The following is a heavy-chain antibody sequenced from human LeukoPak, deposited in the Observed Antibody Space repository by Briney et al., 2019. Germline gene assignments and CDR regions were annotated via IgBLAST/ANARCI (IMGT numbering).Heavy chain of an antibody. CDR2: ISGSGGST. CDR1: GFTFSSYA. V-gene: IGHV3-23*01. D-gene: IGHD3-9*01. Sequence: PGGSLRLSCAASGFTFSSYAMSWVRQAPGKGLEWVSAISGSGGSTYYADSVKGRFTISRDNSKNTLYLQMNSLRAEDTAVYYRAKDGWFYYDILKEAFDIRGQGTMVTVSS. J-gene: IGHJ3*02. CDR3: AKDGWFYYDILKEAFDI.